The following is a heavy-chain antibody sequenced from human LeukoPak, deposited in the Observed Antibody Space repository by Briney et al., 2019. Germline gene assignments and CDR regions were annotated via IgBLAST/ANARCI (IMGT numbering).Heavy chain of an antibody. CDR1: GGTFSSYA. CDR3: ARGETIFGVVIIRGDAFDI. V-gene: IGHV1-69*13. CDR2: IIPIFGTA. Sequence: SVKASCKASGGTFSSYAISWVRQAPGQGLEWMGGIIPIFGTANYAQKFQGRVTITADESTSTAYMELSSLRSEDTAVYYCARGETIFGVVIIRGDAFDIWGQGTMVTVSS. D-gene: IGHD3-3*01. J-gene: IGHJ3*02.